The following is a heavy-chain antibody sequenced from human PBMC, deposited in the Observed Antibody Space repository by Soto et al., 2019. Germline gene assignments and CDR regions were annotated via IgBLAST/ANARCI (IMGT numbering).Heavy chain of an antibody. J-gene: IGHJ4*02. Sequence: SETLSLTCTVSGGSISSSSYYWGWIRQPPGKGLEWIGSIYYSGSTYYNPSLKSRVTISVDTSKNQFSLKLSSVTAADTAVYYCARIPTDVWGSYRHSWYFDYWGQGTLVTVSS. D-gene: IGHD3-16*02. CDR1: GGSISSSSYY. V-gene: IGHV4-39*01. CDR3: ARIPTDVWGSYRHSWYFDY. CDR2: IYYSGST.